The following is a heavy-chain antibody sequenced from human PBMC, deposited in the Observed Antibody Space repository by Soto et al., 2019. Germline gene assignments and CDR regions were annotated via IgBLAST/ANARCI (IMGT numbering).Heavy chain of an antibody. V-gene: IGHV4-38-2*01. D-gene: IGHD2-2*01. CDR3: ARLYCSSVSCYNDY. Sequence: PSETLSLTCGVSGFPVSYGYYWGWIRQPPGKGLEWLGSIYQSGKTYYNPSLKSRLTLSMDTSKNEFSVRLRSVTAADTAVYFCARLYCSSVSCYNDYCGPGLQVTVYS. J-gene: IGHJ4*02. CDR1: GFPVSYGYY. CDR2: IYQSGKT.